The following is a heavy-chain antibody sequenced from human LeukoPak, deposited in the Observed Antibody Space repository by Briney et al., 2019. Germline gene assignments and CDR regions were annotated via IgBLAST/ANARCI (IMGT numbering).Heavy chain of an antibody. CDR1: GFTFSSSA. V-gene: IGHV3-23*01. CDR3: ATYRGKTVAATPFDY. CDR2: ISGSGSGGST. J-gene: IGHJ4*02. D-gene: IGHD1-26*01. Sequence: PGGSLRLSCAASGFTFSSSAMSWVRQAPGKGLEWVSSISGSGSGGSTYYADSVKGRLTISRDNSKNTLYLQMNSLRVEDTATYYCATYRGKTVAATPFDYWGQGLLVTVSS.